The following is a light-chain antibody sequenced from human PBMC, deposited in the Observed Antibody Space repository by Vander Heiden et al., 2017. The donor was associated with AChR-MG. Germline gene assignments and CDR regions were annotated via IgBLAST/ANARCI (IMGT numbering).Light chain of an antibody. J-gene: IGKJ4*01. CDR1: QTVTSN. V-gene: IGKV3-15*01. CDR2: GAS. Sequence: EIVMTHYPPTLSVSPGERATLSCRARQTVTSNLAWYQQKPGQAPRLVIYGASTRATDIPARFSGSGSGTEFTLTISSLQSEDFAVYYCQQYNNWPHTFGGGTEVEIK. CDR3: QQYNNWPHT.